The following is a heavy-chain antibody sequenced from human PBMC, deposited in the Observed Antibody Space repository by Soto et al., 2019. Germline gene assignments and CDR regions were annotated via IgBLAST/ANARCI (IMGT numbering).Heavy chain of an antibody. J-gene: IGHJ3*02. V-gene: IGHV1-3*01. CDR2: INAGNGNT. Sequence: QVQLVQSGAEVKKPGASVKVSCKASGYTFTSYAMHWVRQAPGQRLEWMGWINAGNGNTKYSQKLQGRVTITRDTSASTAYMELSSLRSEDTAVYYCARVGGGGAFDIWGQGTMVTVSS. D-gene: IGHD3-16*01. CDR3: ARVGGGGAFDI. CDR1: GYTFTSYA.